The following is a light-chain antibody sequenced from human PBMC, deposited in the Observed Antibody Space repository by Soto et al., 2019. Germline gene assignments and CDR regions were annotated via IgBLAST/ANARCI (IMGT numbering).Light chain of an antibody. V-gene: IGKV1-5*03. CDR2: KAS. CDR1: QSISSW. J-gene: IGKJ1*01. CDR3: QQYNTYPCT. Sequence: DIQMTQSPSTLSAFVGDRVTITCRASQSISSWLAWYQQKPGKDPKLLIYKASSLESGVPSRFSGSGSGTEFTLTISSLQPDDFAAYYCQQYNTYPCTFGQETKVEIK.